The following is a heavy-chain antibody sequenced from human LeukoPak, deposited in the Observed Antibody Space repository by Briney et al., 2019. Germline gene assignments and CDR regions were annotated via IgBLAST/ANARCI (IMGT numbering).Heavy chain of an antibody. CDR3: ARVQGRVDYFDY. V-gene: IGHV4-59*12. J-gene: IGHJ4*02. D-gene: IGHD2-15*01. CDR2: IYYSGST. CDR1: GGSISSYY. Sequence: PSETLSLTCTVSGGSISSYYWSWIRQPPGKGLEWIGYIYYSGSTNYNPSLKSRVTISVDTSKNQFSLKLSSVTAADTAVYYCARVQGRVDYFDYWGQGTLVTVSS.